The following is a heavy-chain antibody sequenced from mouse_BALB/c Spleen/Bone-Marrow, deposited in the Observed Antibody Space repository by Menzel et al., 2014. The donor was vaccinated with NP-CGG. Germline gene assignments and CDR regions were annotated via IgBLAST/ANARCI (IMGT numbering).Heavy chain of an antibody. CDR3: ATGSSYWYFDA. J-gene: IGHJ1*01. CDR1: GYSFTGYY. CDR2: ISCYNGAT. D-gene: IGHD1-1*01. Sequence: LVKTGASVKISCKASGYSFTGYYMHWVKQSHGKSLEWIGYISCYNGATSYNQKFKGKATFTVDTSSSTAYMQFNSLTSEDSAVYYCATGSSYWYFDAWGAGTTVTVPS. V-gene: IGHV1S34*01.